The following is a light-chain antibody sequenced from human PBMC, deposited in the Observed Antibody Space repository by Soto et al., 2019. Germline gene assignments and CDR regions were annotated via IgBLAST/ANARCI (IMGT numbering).Light chain of an antibody. J-gene: IGLJ2*01. CDR1: SSDVGASNR. CDR3: SSYPTRTTLI. Sequence: QPVLTQPASVSGSPGQSITISCTGTSSDVGASNRVSWYQQHPGKAPKLMIYDVSNRPSGVSNRFSGSKSGNSASLTISGLQAEDEADYYCSSYPTRTTLIFGGGTKVTVL. V-gene: IGLV2-14*03. CDR2: DVS.